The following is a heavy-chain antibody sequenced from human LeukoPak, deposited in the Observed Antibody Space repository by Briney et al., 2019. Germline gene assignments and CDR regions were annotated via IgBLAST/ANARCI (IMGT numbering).Heavy chain of an antibody. J-gene: IGHJ6*03. V-gene: IGHV5-51*01. Sequence: GESLKISCKGSGYSFTSYWIGWVRQMPGKGLEWMGIIYPGDSDTGYSPSFQGQVTISADKSISTAYLQWSSLKASDTAMYYCARPRGGRSARFLAYMDVWGKGTTVTVSS. CDR3: ARPRGGRSARFLAYMDV. D-gene: IGHD3-3*01. CDR2: IYPGDSDT. CDR1: GYSFTSYW.